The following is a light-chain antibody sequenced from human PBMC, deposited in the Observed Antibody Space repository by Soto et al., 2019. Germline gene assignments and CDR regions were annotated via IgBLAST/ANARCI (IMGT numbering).Light chain of an antibody. CDR1: QSISTY. J-gene: IGKJ4*01. V-gene: IGKV1-39*01. CDR3: QQSYSTPLT. CDR2: AAS. Sequence: DIQMTQSPSSLSASVGDRVTITCRASQSISTYLNWYQQKPGKAPKLLIYAASTLQSGVPLRFSGSGSGTDFTLTISSLQPEDFTTYYSQQSYSTPLTLGGGTKVEIK.